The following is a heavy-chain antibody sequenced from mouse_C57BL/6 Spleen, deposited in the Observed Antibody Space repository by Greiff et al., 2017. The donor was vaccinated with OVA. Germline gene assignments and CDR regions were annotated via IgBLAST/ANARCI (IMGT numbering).Heavy chain of an antibody. CDR1: GYALSSYW. CDR2: IYPGDGDT. D-gene: IGHD1-1*01. V-gene: IGHV1-82*01. CDR3: ARVFTTVVENHYYAMDY. Sequence: QVQLQQSGPELVKPGASVKISCKASGYALSSYWMNWVQQRPGKGLEWIGRIYPGDGDTKYNGKFKCKATLTADKSTSTAYMPLSSLTSEDAAVYYCARVFTTVVENHYYAMDYWGQGTSVTVSS. J-gene: IGHJ4*01.